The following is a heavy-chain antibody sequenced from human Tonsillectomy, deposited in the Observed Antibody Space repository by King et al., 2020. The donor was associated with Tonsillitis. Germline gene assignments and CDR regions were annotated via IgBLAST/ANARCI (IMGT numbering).Heavy chain of an antibody. V-gene: IGHV3-15*07. CDR2: IRSKTDGGTA. CDR1: GFKFNNAW. J-gene: IGHJ4*02. D-gene: IGHD3-22*01. Sequence: VQLVESGGDLVKPGGSLRLSCVASGFKFNNAWMNWVRQAPGKGLEWVGRIRSKTDGGTADYAAPVKGRFTISRDDSKKMVYLQMKSLKTEDTAVYYCSTFLYYSDSVVRVDYWGQGTLVTGSS. CDR3: STFLYYSDSVVRVDY.